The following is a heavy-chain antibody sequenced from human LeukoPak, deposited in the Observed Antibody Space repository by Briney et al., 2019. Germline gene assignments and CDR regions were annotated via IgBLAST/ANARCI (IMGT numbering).Heavy chain of an antibody. CDR3: ARVDPVGDY. CDR1: GFTFSSYA. CDR2: IKEDGSER. J-gene: IGHJ4*02. D-gene: IGHD3/OR15-3a*01. Sequence: GGSLRLSCAASGFTFSSYAMSWVRQAPGKGLEWVANIKEDGSERYYVDSVKGRFTISRDNAKNSLYLQMNTLRAEDTAAYYCARVDPVGDYWGQGTLVTVSS. V-gene: IGHV3-7*01.